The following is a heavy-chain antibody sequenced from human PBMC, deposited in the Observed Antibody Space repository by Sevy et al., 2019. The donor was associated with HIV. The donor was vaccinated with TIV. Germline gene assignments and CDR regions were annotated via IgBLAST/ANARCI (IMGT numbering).Heavy chain of an antibody. D-gene: IGHD3-16*01. CDR1: GFSFSNYV. J-gene: IGHJ4*01. V-gene: IGHV3-23*01. Sequence: GGSLRLSCTASGFSFSNYVMAWVRQAPGKGLEWVSSVSPTSLSTYYAESVKGRFTISSDNSKNTLYRQMNSLRAEDTAIYYCAKLHSRMIPGNGALDYWGRGTLVTVSS. CDR2: VSPTSLST. CDR3: AKLHSRMIPGNGALDY.